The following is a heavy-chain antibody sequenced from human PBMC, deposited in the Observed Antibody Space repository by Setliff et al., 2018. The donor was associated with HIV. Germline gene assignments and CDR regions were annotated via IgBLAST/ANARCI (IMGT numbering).Heavy chain of an antibody. CDR2: IFYSGSS. CDR3: ARDRGSYNFWSGLARGDNWFDP. D-gene: IGHD3-3*01. Sequence: KTSETLSLTCTVSGAPISTYYWSWIRQPPGKGLEWIGYIFYSGSSNYNPSLKSRVTMSVDTSKNQFSLNLTSVTAADTAVYYCARDRGSYNFWSGLARGDNWFDPWGQGTLVTVSS. CDR1: GAPISTYY. V-gene: IGHV4-59*01. J-gene: IGHJ5*02.